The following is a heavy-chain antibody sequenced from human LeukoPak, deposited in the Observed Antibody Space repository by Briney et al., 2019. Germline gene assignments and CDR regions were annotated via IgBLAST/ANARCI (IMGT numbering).Heavy chain of an antibody. CDR2: IYHSGST. CDR3: ARLPGGVVIIGFDY. J-gene: IGHJ4*02. D-gene: IGHD3-3*01. V-gene: IGHV4-38-2*01. Sequence: SETLSLTCAVSGYSISSGYYWGWIRQPPGKGLEWIGSIYHSGSTYYNPSLKSRVTISVDTSKNQFSLKLSSVTAADTTVYCCARLPGGVVIIGFDYWGQGTLVTVSS. CDR1: GYSISSGYY.